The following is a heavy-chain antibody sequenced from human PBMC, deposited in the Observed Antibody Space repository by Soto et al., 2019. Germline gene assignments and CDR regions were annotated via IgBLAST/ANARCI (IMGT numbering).Heavy chain of an antibody. CDR3: ARHGGGFDY. V-gene: IGHV5-51*01. J-gene: IGHJ4*02. CDR1: GYSFTTYW. Sequence: GESLKVSCQGSGYSFTTYWIAWVRQMPGKGLEWMGIVYPGDSDTRYSPSFQGQVTMSADKSINTAYLQWSSLKASDTAIYYCARHGGGFDYWGQGTLVTVSS. D-gene: IGHD2-15*01. CDR2: VYPGDSDT.